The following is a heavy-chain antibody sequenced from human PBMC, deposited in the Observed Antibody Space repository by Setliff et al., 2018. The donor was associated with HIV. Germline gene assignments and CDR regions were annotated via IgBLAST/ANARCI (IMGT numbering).Heavy chain of an antibody. Sequence: GGSLRLSCTASGFVFRDHSLHWVRQAPGEGLEWISYISATGTTVSYADSVRGRFIISRDSVRNEVYLQMKSLRVDDTALYYCVRDQLRWPERWDFDFWGQGTLVTVSS. CDR1: GFVFRDHS. V-gene: IGHV3-48*01. CDR2: ISATGTTV. D-gene: IGHD1-26*01. J-gene: IGHJ4*02. CDR3: VRDQLRWPERWDFDF.